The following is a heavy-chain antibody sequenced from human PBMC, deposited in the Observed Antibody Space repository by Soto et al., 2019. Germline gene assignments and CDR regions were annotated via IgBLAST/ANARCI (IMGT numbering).Heavy chain of an antibody. D-gene: IGHD2-15*01. J-gene: IGHJ6*02. CDR2: IIPIFGTA. CDR1: GGSFSSYA. CDR3: ARGKGGGFPIDYYYYGMDV. V-gene: IGHV1-69*13. Sequence: SVKVSCEASGGSFSSYAISWVRQAPGQGLEWMGGIIPIFGTANYAQKFQGRVTITADESTSTAYMELSSLRSEDTAVYYCARGKGGGFPIDYYYYGMDVWGQGTTVTVSS.